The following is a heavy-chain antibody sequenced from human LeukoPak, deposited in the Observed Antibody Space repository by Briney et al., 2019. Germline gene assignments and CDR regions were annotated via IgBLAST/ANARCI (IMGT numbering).Heavy chain of an antibody. J-gene: IGHJ3*02. Sequence: GGSLRLSCIASGFDFSDHYMDWVRQAPGKGLEWVSAISGSGGSTYYADSVKGRFTISRDNSKNTLYLQMNSLRAEDTAVYYCAKLIRSTVTTLWGAFDIWGQGTMVTVSS. CDR1: GFDFSDHY. CDR3: AKLIRSTVTTLWGAFDI. V-gene: IGHV3-23*01. D-gene: IGHD4-17*01. CDR2: ISGSGGST.